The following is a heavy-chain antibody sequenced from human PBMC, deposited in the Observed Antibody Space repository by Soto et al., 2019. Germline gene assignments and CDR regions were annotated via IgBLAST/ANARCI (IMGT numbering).Heavy chain of an antibody. CDR3: ARDRVTVVRDFDWDYGLDV. V-gene: IGHV3-30*04. Sequence: QVQLVESGGGVVQPGRSLRLSCAASGFTFSSHAMHWVRQAPGKGLEWVAVISYDGRHKYYADSVKGRFTISRDYSKDALYLQMNSLRDEDTAVYYCARDRVTVVRDFDWDYGLDVWGRGTTVTVSS. J-gene: IGHJ6*02. CDR2: ISYDGRHK. CDR1: GFTFSSHA. D-gene: IGHD3-9*01.